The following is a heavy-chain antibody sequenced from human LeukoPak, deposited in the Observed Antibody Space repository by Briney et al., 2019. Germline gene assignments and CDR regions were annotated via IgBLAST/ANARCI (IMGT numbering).Heavy chain of an antibody. V-gene: IGHV1-3*01. CDR3: ARSGSYYPVFDN. D-gene: IGHD1-26*01. CDR1: GYTFTSYA. J-gene: IGHJ5*02. CDR2: INAGNGNT. Sequence: WASVKVSCKASGYTFTSYAMHWVRQAPGQRLEWMGWINAGNGNTKYSQKFQGRVTITRDTSASTAYMELSSLRSEDTAVYYCARSGSYYPVFDNWGQGTLVTVSS.